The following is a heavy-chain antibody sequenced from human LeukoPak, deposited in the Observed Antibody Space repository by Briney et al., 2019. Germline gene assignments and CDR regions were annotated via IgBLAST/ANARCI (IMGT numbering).Heavy chain of an antibody. CDR2: IDPSDSYT. J-gene: IGHJ4*02. V-gene: IGHV5-10-1*01. CDR3: RIAVAGTASDH. Sequence: GESLKISCKGSGYSFTSYWISWVRQMPGKGLEWMGRIDPSDSYTNYSPSFQGHVTISADKSISTAYLQWSSLKASDTAMYYCRIAVAGTASDHWGQGTLVTVSS. CDR1: GYSFTSYW. D-gene: IGHD6-19*01.